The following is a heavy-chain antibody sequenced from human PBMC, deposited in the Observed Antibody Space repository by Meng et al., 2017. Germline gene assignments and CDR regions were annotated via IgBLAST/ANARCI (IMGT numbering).Heavy chain of an antibody. Sequence: GSLRLSCTVSGGSISSSSYYWGWIRQPPGKGLEWIRSIYYSGSTYYNPSLRGRVTISVDTSKNQFSLKLSSVTAANTAVYYCASIGVGLGIFFDYWGQGTLVTVSS. V-gene: IGHV4-39*07. D-gene: IGHD3-16*01. CDR2: IYYSGST. CDR1: GGSISSSSYY. CDR3: ASIGVGLGIFFDY. J-gene: IGHJ4*02.